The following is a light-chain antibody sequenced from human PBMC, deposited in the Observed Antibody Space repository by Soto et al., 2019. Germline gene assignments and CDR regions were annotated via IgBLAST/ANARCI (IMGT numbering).Light chain of an antibody. CDR3: CSYGGSYNLI. Sequence: QSALTQPRSVSGSPGQSVTISCTGTSSDVGGHNYVSWYQHHPGKAPRLMIYYVTQRPAGVPYRFSGSKSDNTASLSISGLQAEDEADYYCCSYGGSYNLIFGGGTKLTVL. V-gene: IGLV2-11*01. CDR2: YVT. J-gene: IGLJ2*01. CDR1: SSDVGGHNY.